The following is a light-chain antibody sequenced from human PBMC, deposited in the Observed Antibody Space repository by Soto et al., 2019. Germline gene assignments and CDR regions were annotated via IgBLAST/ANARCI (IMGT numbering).Light chain of an antibody. J-gene: IGLJ2*01. V-gene: IGLV1-40*01. CDR1: RSDIGAGYD. Sequence: QSALTQPPSVSGAPGQRVTISCTGSRSDIGAGYDVQWFQQFPGTAPKLLVYGSIHRPSGVPDRFSGSKSGTSASLAITGLQPEDEAVYYCQSYDSSLRTYLFGGGTKLTVL. CDR2: GSI. CDR3: QSYDSSLRTYL.